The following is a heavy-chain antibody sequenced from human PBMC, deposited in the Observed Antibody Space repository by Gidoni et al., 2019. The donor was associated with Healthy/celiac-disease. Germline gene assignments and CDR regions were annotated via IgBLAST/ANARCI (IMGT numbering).Heavy chain of an antibody. V-gene: IGHV3-9*01. CDR3: AKDISFSRGYDFWSGYYFGWFDP. CDR1: GFTFDDYA. J-gene: IGHJ5*02. Sequence: EVQLVESGGGLVQPGRSLRLSCAASGFTFDDYAMHWVRQAPGKGLEWVSGISWNSGSIGYADSGKGRFTISRDNAKNSLYLQMNSLRAEDTALYYCAKDISFSRGYDFWSGYYFGWFDPWGQGTLVTVSS. D-gene: IGHD3-3*01. CDR2: ISWNSGSI.